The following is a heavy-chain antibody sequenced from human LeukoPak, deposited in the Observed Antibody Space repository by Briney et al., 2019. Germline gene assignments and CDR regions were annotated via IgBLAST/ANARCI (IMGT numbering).Heavy chain of an antibody. D-gene: IGHD2-21*02. CDR1: GVSVSSGYY. CDR3: ASSRDSSLDY. V-gene: IGHV4-31*03. J-gene: IGHJ4*02. Sequence: SETLSLTCTVSGVSVSSGYYWSWIRQHPGKGLEYIGYIYYSGSTYYNPSFRSRVTISEDTSKNQFSLELTSVTAADTAVYFCASSRDSSLDYWGQGTLVTVSS. CDR2: IYYSGST.